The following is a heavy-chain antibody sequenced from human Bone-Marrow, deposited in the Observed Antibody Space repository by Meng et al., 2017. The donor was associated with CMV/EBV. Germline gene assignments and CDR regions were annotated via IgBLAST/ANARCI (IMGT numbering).Heavy chain of an antibody. Sequence: GESLKISCAASGFTFSSYGMHWVRQAPGKGLVWVSRINSDGSSTSYADSVKGRFTISRDNAKNTLYLQMNSLRAEDTAVYYCARDRVVYPCSTSCFTNYYGMDVWGQGTTVTVSS. V-gene: IGHV3-74*01. CDR3: ARDRVVYPCSTSCFTNYYGMDV. J-gene: IGHJ6*02. CDR1: GFTFSSYG. CDR2: INSDGSST. D-gene: IGHD2-2*02.